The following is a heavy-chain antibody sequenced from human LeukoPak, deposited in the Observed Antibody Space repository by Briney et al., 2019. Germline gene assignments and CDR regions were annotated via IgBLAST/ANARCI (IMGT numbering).Heavy chain of an antibody. J-gene: IGHJ4*02. CDR2: ISSSSSHI. CDR1: GFTFSSYS. D-gene: IGHD6-13*01. V-gene: IGHV3-21*01. Sequence: GGSLRLSCAASGFTFSSYSMNWVRQAPGKGLEWVSSISSSSSHIYYADLVKGRFTMSRDNAKNSLYLQMNSLRADDTAVYYCARVLEAASFDYWGQGSPVTVSS. CDR3: ARVLEAASFDY.